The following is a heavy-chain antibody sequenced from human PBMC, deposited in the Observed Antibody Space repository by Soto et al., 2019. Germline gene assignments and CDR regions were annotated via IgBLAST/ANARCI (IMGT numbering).Heavy chain of an antibody. D-gene: IGHD5-12*01. Sequence: QVQLQESGPGLVKPSQTLSLTCTVSGGSLSSGGYYWTWIRQHPGKGLEWIGYIYYSGRTSYNPSLKSRVTISVDTSKNQFSRKLSSVTAADTAVYYCARWLQFGSYYGMDVWGQGTTVTVSS. CDR1: GGSLSSGGYY. CDR3: ARWLQFGSYYGMDV. V-gene: IGHV4-31*03. CDR2: IYYSGRT. J-gene: IGHJ6*02.